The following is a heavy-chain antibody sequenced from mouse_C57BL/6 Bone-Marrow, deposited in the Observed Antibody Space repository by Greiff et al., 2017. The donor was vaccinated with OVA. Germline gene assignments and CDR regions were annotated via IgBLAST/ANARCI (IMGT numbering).Heavy chain of an antibody. CDR2: IYPGSGST. CDR1: GYTFTSYW. CDR3: AREVPYGSSFYWYFDV. J-gene: IGHJ1*03. Sequence: VQLQQPGAELVKPGASVKMSCKASGYTFTSYWITWVKQRPGQGLEWIGDIYPGSGSTNYNEKFKSKATLTVDTSSSTAYMQLSSLTSEDSAVYYCAREVPYGSSFYWYFDVWGTGTTFTVSS. D-gene: IGHD1-1*01. V-gene: IGHV1-55*01.